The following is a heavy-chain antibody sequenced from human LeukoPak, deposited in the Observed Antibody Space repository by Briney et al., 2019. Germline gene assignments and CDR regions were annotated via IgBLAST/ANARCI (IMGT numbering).Heavy chain of an antibody. CDR1: GYTFTRYG. V-gene: IGHV1-18*01. Sequence: ASVKVSCKASGYTFTRYGITWVRQAPGQGLEWMEWISAYNGDTKYAQKLQGRVTMTTDTSTSTAYMELRSLRSDDTAVYYCARDPSNTSGWYIYFDYWGQGTLVTVSS. J-gene: IGHJ4*02. D-gene: IGHD6-19*01. CDR2: ISAYNGDT. CDR3: ARDPSNTSGWYIYFDY.